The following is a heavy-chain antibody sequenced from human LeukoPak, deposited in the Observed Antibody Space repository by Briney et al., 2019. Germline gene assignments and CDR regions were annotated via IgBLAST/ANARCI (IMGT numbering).Heavy chain of an antibody. V-gene: IGHV1-69*05. CDR3: ARDSGTTRAFDI. D-gene: IGHD1-1*01. Sequence: SVKVSCKASGGTFSSYAISWVRQAPGQGLEWMGGINPIFGTANNAQKFQGRVTITTDESTSTAYMELSSLRSEDTAVYYCARDSGTTRAFDIWGQGTMVTVSS. J-gene: IGHJ3*02. CDR1: GGTFSSYA. CDR2: INPIFGTA.